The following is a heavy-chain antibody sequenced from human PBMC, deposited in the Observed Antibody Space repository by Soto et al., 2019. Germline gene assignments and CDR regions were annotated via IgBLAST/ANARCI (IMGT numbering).Heavy chain of an antibody. CDR2: IYYSGST. D-gene: IGHD6-19*01. CDR3: AREEPLGSGWYNYYGMDV. Sequence: SETLSLTCTVSGGSISSSSYYWGWIRQPPGKGLEWIGSIYYSGSTYYNPSLKSRVTISVDTSKNQFSLKLSSVTAADTAVYYCAREEPLGSGWYNYYGMDVWGQGTTVTVSS. J-gene: IGHJ6*02. CDR1: GGSISSSSYY. V-gene: IGHV4-39*02.